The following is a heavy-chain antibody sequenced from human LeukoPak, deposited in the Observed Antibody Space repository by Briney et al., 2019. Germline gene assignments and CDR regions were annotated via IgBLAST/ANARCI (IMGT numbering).Heavy chain of an antibody. CDR1: GGSFSGYY. D-gene: IGHD3-10*01. J-gene: IGHJ6*03. Sequence: PSETLSLTCAVYGGSFSGYYWNWIRQPPGKGLEWIGEMNHGGSTNYNPSLKSRVTISVDTSRNQFYLKLSSVTAADTAVYYCARVRVGYYYGSGTYQPYYYYYYMDVWGKGTPVTVSS. CDR3: ARVRVGYYYGSGTYQPYYYYYYMDV. V-gene: IGHV4-34*01. CDR2: MNHGGST.